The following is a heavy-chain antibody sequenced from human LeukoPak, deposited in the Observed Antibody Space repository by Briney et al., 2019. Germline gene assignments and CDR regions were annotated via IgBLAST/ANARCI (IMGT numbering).Heavy chain of an antibody. CDR3: ARGRGSYYESFDY. D-gene: IGHD1-26*01. V-gene: IGHV4-59*08. J-gene: IGHJ4*02. CDR1: GVSISSFY. CDR2: IYYRGST. Sequence: SETLSLTATVSGVSISSFYCSWLAQPPGKGLVGFGYIYYRGSTNYNHSLKSRVTISVDTSKNQFSLKLSSVTAADTAVYYCARGRGSYYESFDYWGQGTLVTVSS.